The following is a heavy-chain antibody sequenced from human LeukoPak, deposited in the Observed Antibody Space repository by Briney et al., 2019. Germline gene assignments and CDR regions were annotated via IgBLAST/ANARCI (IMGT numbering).Heavy chain of an antibody. CDR1: GFTFSISS. CDR2: ISTSSSTI. D-gene: IGHD3-10*01. J-gene: IGHJ4*02. V-gene: IGHV3-48*01. Sequence: GGSLRLSCVASGFTFSISSMNWVRQAPGKGLEWVSYISTSSSTIYYADSVKGRFTISRDNAKNSLYLQMNSLRAEDTAVYYCARVWGLGSYYFYDYWGQGTLVTVSS. CDR3: ARVWGLGSYYFYDY.